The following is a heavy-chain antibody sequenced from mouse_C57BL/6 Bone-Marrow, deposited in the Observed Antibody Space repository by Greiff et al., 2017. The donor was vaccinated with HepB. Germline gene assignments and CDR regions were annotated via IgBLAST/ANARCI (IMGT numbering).Heavy chain of an antibody. V-gene: IGHV1-61*01. CDR2: IYPSDSET. CDR3: ARGDYYGSSFDY. Sequence: QVQLKQPGAELVRPGSSVKLSCKASGYTFTSYWMDWVKQRPGQGLEWIGNIYPSDSETHYNQKFKDKATLTVGKSSSTAYMPLSSLTSEDSAVYYCARGDYYGSSFDYWGQGTTLTVSS. CDR1: GYTFTSYW. J-gene: IGHJ2*01. D-gene: IGHD1-1*01.